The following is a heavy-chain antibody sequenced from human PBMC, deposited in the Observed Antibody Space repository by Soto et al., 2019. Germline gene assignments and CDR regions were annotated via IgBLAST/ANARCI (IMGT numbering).Heavy chain of an antibody. Sequence: GESLKISCKGSGYNFTNYWIGWVRQMPGKGLEWMGIIYPGDSDTRYSPSFQGQVTISADKSISTAYLQWSSLKASDTAMYYCARLSSYDYVWGSYRPYYYYYGMDVWGQGTTVTVSS. CDR2: IYPGDSDT. CDR1: GYNFTNYW. CDR3: ARLSSYDYVWGSYRPYYYYYGMDV. D-gene: IGHD3-16*02. J-gene: IGHJ6*02. V-gene: IGHV5-51*01.